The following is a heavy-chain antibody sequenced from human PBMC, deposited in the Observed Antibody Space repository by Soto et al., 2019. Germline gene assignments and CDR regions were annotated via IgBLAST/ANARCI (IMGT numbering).Heavy chain of an antibody. D-gene: IGHD6-13*01. CDR2: ISGSGGST. CDR3: AKEGVAAAVRPGYFDY. Sequence: GGSLRLSCAASGFTFSSYAMSWVRQAPGKGLEWVSAISGSGGSTYYADSVKGRFTISRDNSKNTLYLQMNSLRAEDTAVYYCAKEGVAAAVRPGYFDYWGQGTLVTVSS. CDR1: GFTFSSYA. J-gene: IGHJ4*02. V-gene: IGHV3-23*01.